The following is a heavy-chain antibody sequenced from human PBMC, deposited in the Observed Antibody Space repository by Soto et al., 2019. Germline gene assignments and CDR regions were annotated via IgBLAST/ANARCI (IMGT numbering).Heavy chain of an antibody. V-gene: IGHV4-34*01. D-gene: IGHD6-6*01. CDR3: ARGFWHKKRKQTIAARPGNFDY. CDR1: GGSFSGYY. Sequence: SETLSLTCAVYGGSFSGYYWSWIRQPPGKGLEWIGEINHSGSTNYNPSLKSRVTISVDTSKNQFSLKLSSVTAADTAVYYCARGFWHKKRKQTIAARPGNFDYWGQGNLVTVSS. J-gene: IGHJ4*02. CDR2: INHSGST.